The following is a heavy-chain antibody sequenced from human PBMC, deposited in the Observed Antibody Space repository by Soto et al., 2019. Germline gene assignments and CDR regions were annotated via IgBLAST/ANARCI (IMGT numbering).Heavy chain of an antibody. Sequence: ALVKVSCKASGDTFSNYCIHWVRQAPGQRLEWMGLINAGNGNTKYSQKFQGRVTLTKDTSAGTAYMELSSLRSEDTAVYYCATVRTGAYYYGMDVWGQGTTVTVSS. CDR2: INAGNGNT. J-gene: IGHJ6*02. V-gene: IGHV1-3*01. CDR1: GDTFSNYC. CDR3: ATVRTGAYYYGMDV. D-gene: IGHD7-27*01.